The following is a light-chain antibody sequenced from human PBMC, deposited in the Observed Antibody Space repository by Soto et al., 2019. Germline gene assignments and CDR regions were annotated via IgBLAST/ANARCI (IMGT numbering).Light chain of an antibody. J-gene: IGKJ1*01. V-gene: IGKV3-15*01. CDR1: QSISSN. Sequence: EIVMTQSPATLSVSPGERATLSCRASQSISSNLAWYQQKPGQAPRLLIYGASTRATGIPARFSGSGSGTEFTLNNSSQQSEDFAVYYCQQYNNWPGWAFGQGTKVEIK. CDR2: GAS. CDR3: QQYNNWPGWA.